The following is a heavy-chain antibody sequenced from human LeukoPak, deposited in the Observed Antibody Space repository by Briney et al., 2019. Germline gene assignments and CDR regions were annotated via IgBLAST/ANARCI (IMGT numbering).Heavy chain of an antibody. CDR1: GYTFTGYY. D-gene: IGHD1-14*01. V-gene: IGHV1-24*01. J-gene: IGHJ6*02. Sequence: ASVKVSCKASGYTFTGYYIHWVRQAPGQGLEWMGGFDPEDGETIYAQKFQGRVTMTEDTSTDTAYMELSSLRSEDTAVYYCATGMYYYYYGMDVWGQGTTVTVSS. CDR2: FDPEDGET. CDR3: ATGMYYYYYGMDV.